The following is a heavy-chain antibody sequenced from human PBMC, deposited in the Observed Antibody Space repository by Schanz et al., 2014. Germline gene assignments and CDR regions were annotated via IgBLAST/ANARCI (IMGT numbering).Heavy chain of an antibody. CDR3: VRDTDYHFDY. CDR2: TSHDGSFT. V-gene: IGHV3-74*01. J-gene: IGHJ4*02. Sequence: EVQLVESGGGLVQPGRSLRLSCAASGFTFDDYAMHWVRQAPGKGLVWVSRTSHDGSFTTFADSVKGRFTISRDNAKNALYLQMNSLRAEDTAVYYCVRDTDYHFDYWGQGTLVTVSS. CDR1: GFTFDDYA. D-gene: IGHD4-17*01.